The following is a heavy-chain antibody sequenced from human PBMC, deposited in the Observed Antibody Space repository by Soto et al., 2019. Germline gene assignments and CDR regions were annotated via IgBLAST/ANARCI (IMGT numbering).Heavy chain of an antibody. D-gene: IGHD3-22*01. J-gene: IGHJ4*02. CDR3: ARVDNPDYDSSGYLGY. V-gene: IGHV1-18*04. CDR1: GYTFTSYG. Sequence: VASVKGSCKASGYTFTSYGISWVRQAPGQGLEWMGWISAYNGNTNYAQKLQGRVTMTTDTSTSTAYMELRSLRSDDTAVYYCARVDNPDYDSSGYLGYWGQGTLVTVSS. CDR2: ISAYNGNT.